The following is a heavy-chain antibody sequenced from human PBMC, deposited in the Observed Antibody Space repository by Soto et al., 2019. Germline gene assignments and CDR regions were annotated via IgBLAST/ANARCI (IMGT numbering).Heavy chain of an antibody. Sequence: GGSLRLSCAASGFTFNNYAMNWVRQAPGMGIEWVATISNTGGGTYYADSVKGRFTISRDNSKNTLYLQMSSLRVEDTAVYYCAKDRLAGNFDYWGQGTQVTVSS. CDR2: ISNTGGGT. V-gene: IGHV3-23*01. J-gene: IGHJ4*02. CDR3: AKDRLAGNFDY. CDR1: GFTFNNYA.